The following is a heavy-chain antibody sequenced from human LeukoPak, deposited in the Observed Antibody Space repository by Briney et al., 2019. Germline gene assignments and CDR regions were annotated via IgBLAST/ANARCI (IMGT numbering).Heavy chain of an antibody. CDR1: GFTFSSYA. J-gene: IGHJ6*03. CDR2: ISGSGGST. V-gene: IGHV3-23*01. D-gene: IGHD2-2*01. Sequence: GGSLRLSCAASGFTFSSYAMSWVRQAPGKGLEWVSAISGSGGSTYYADSVKGRFTISRDNSKNTLYLQMNSLRAEDTAVYYCASPGGYCSSTSCYDYYYYMDVWGKGTTVTVSS. CDR3: ASPGGYCSSTSCYDYYYYMDV.